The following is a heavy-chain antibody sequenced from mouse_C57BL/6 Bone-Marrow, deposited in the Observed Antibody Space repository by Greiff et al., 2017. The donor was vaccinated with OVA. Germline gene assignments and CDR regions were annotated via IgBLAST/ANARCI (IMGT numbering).Heavy chain of an antibody. V-gene: IGHV3-1*01. Sequence: EVQGVESGPGMVKPSQSLSLTCTVTGYSITSGYDWHWIRHFPGNKLEWMGYISYSGSTNYNPSLKSRISITHDTSKNHFFLKLNSVTTEDTATDYCARDHGYHWYFDVWGTGTTVTVSS. CDR2: ISYSGST. D-gene: IGHD2-2*01. J-gene: IGHJ1*03. CDR1: GYSITSGYD. CDR3: ARDHGYHWYFDV.